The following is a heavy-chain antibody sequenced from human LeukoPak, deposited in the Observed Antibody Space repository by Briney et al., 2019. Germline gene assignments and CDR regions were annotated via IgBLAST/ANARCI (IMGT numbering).Heavy chain of an antibody. Sequence: PGGSLRLSCAASGFTFSDYDMNWVRQAPEKGLVWVSRIKSDGSGTSFADSVKGRFTISRDNVENTVYLQMNSLRAEDTAVYYCYVWLENQRMDVWGQGTTVTVSS. V-gene: IGHV3-74*01. D-gene: IGHD3-22*01. CDR3: YVWLENQRMDV. CDR1: GFTFSDYD. J-gene: IGHJ6*02. CDR2: IKSDGSGT.